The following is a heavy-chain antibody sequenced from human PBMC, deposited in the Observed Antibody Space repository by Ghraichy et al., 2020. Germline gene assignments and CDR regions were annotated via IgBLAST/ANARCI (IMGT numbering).Heavy chain of an antibody. CDR3: ARHSTRSSWSKIDY. CDR1: GGSISSYY. V-gene: IGHV4-4*09. J-gene: IGHJ4*02. Sequence: SETLTLTCTVSGGSISSYYWSWIRQPPGKGLEWIGYIYTSGSTNYNPSLKSRVTISVDTSKNQFTLKLSSVTAADTAVYYCARHSTRSSWSKIDYWGQGTLVTVSS. CDR2: IYTSGST. D-gene: IGHD6-13*01.